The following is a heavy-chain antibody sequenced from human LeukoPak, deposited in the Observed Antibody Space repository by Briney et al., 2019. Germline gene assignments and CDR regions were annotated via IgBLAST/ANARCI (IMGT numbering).Heavy chain of an antibody. D-gene: IGHD4-11*01. CDR1: GCSISSSSYC. J-gene: IGHJ6*02. Sequence: AESLSLSCTVSGCSISSSSYCWGWHRQPPGQGRVWFMSIYYSGRTYLKPSLKTRVTMSVATSQTPFSLKLSSVTAADTAVYHCARQEGSNYPDDYYYFGMDVWGQGTTVTVSS. CDR2: IYYSGRT. CDR3: ARQEGSNYPDDYYYFGMDV. V-gene: IGHV4-39*01.